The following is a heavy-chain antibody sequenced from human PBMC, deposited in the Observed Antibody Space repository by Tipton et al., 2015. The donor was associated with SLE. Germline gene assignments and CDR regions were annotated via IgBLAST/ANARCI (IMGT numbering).Heavy chain of an antibody. D-gene: IGHD5-18*01. J-gene: IGHJ4*02. CDR2: INHSGST. V-gene: IGHV4-34*01. CDR3: AREGTGYSYGTLDY. CDR1: GFTFSDYY. Sequence: LRLSCAASGFTFSDYYMSWIRQPPGKGLEWIGEINHSGSTNYNPSLKSRVTISVDTSKNQFSLKLSSVTAADTAVYYCAREGTGYSYGTLDYWGQGTLVTVSS.